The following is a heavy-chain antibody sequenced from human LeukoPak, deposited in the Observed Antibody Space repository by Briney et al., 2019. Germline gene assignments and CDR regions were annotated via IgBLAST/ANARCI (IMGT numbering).Heavy chain of an antibody. CDR1: AGSISSSSHH. V-gene: IGHV4-39*01. J-gene: IGHJ4*02. D-gene: IGHD5-12*01. Sequence: SETLSLTCTVSAGSISSSSHHWSWLRQSPGKGLEWIGSIYYGRTTYYNPSLNSRVTISVVTSKNQFSLQLNSVTAADTAVYYCVRHDGQGGATMGALDSWGQGSLVTVSS. CDR2: IYYGRTT. CDR3: VRHDGQGGATMGALDS.